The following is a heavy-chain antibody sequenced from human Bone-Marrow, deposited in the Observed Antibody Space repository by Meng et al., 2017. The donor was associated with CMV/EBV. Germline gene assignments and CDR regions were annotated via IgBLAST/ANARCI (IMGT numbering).Heavy chain of an antibody. J-gene: IGHJ4*02. CDR2: VNPSGGTT. CDR1: GYTFTSYY. V-gene: IGHV1-46*01. Sequence: ASVKVSCKASGYTFTSYYMHWVRQAPGQGLEWMGIVNPSGGTTSYAQKFQGRVTMTRDTSTSTVYMELSSLRSEDTAVYYCAGEVNIATYSLRFMGYWGQGTLVTVSS. CDR3: AGEVNIATYSLRFMGY. D-gene: IGHD4-11*01.